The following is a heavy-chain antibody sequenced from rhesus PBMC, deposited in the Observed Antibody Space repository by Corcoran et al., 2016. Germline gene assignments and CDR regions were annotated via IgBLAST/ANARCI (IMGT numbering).Heavy chain of an antibody. Sequence: EVQLVQSGAEVKRPGESLKISCKTSGYSFNNYWSSWVRQMSGKGLEWMGAIYPSNSEARYSPSFQGQVTISADKSIPTAYLQWSSLKASDTATYYCARGRTLGFDYWGQGVLVTVSS. J-gene: IGHJ4*01. CDR3: ARGRTLGFDY. CDR2: IYPSNSEA. V-gene: IGHV5-20*02. D-gene: IGHD2-39*01. CDR1: GYSFNNYW.